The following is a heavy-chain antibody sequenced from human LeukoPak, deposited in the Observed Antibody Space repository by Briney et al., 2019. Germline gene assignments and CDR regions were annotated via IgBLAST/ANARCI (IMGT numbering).Heavy chain of an antibody. Sequence: GGSLRLSCAASGFTFSSYSMNWVRQAPGKGLEWVSSISSGNIYYGDSLKGRITISRDNAKNSLYLQMNSLRAEDTAVYHCARRVASANDAFDIWGQGTMVTVSS. V-gene: IGHV3-21*01. CDR2: ISSGNI. J-gene: IGHJ3*02. D-gene: IGHD6-13*01. CDR3: ARRVASANDAFDI. CDR1: GFTFSSYS.